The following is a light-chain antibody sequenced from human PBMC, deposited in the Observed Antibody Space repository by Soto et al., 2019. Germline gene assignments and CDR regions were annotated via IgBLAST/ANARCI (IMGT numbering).Light chain of an antibody. CDR1: RSVSSRY. V-gene: IGKV3-20*01. Sequence: ILMTQSPATLSVSPGDRATLSCRASRSVSSRYITWYQQKPGQAPRLLIYGASIRATGIPDRFSGSGSGTDFTLTISRLEAEDFAVYYCQQFGDSPPAFTFGQGTKLEI. J-gene: IGKJ2*01. CDR2: GAS. CDR3: QQFGDSPPAFT.